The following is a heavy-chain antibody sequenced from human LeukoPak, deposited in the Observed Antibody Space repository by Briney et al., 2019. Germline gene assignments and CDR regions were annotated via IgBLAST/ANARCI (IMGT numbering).Heavy chain of an antibody. V-gene: IGHV4-59*01. D-gene: IGHD1-14*01. CDR2: IYHSGDT. CDR1: GGTISSYY. Sequence: PSETLSLTCTVSGGTISSYYWSWVRQPPGKGLEWVGYIYHSGDTNYNPSLKSRVTIAVDTSKNQFSLRLSSVTAADTAMYYCARETPESLFDYWGQGIQGTVSS. J-gene: IGHJ4*02. CDR3: ARETPESLFDY.